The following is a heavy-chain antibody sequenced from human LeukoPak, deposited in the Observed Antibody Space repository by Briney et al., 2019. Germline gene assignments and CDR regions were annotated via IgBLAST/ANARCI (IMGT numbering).Heavy chain of an antibody. CDR2: ISYDGSNK. Sequence: PGGSLRLSCAASGFTFSSYAMHWVRQAPGKGLEWVAVISYDGSNKYYADSVKGRFTISRDNSKNTLYLQMNSLRAEDTAVYYCARGGRYSYGPFDYWGQGTLVTVSS. CDR3: ARGGRYSYGPFDY. CDR1: GFTFSSYA. V-gene: IGHV3-30-3*01. J-gene: IGHJ4*02. D-gene: IGHD5-18*01.